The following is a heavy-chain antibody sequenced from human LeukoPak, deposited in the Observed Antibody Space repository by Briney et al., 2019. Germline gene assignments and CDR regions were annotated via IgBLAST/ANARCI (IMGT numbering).Heavy chain of an antibody. CDR1: GFTFKDYY. CDR2: ISGKSDKT. J-gene: IGHJ6*02. CDR3: ASGRGRASDYYYGMDV. Sequence: GGSLRLSCVASGFTFKDYYMNWVRQVPGKGLEWVSSISGKSDKTFYADSVKGRFTISRDNSKSTLYLQMNSLRAEDTAIYYCASGRGRASDYYYGMDVWGQGTTVTVSS. D-gene: IGHD3-10*01. V-gene: IGHV3-23*01.